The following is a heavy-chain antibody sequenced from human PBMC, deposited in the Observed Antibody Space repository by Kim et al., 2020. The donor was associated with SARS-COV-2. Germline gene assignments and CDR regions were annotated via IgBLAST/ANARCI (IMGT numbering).Heavy chain of an antibody. V-gene: IGHV4-39*01. CDR2: ST. Sequence: STYYNPSLKSRVTISVDTSKNQFSLKLSSGTAADTAVYYCARLYSSGLDYWGQGTLVTVSS. CDR3: ARLYSSGLDY. J-gene: IGHJ4*02. D-gene: IGHD6-19*01.